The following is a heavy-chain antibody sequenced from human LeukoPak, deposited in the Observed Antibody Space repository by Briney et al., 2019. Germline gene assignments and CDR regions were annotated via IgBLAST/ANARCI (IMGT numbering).Heavy chain of an antibody. V-gene: IGHV3-11*04. J-gene: IGHJ3*02. Sequence: GGSLRLSCAASGFTFSDYYMSWIRQAPGKGLEWVSYISSSGSTIYYADSVKGRFTISRDNAKNSLYLQMNSLRAEDTAVYYCASPLVVGEAFDIWGQGTMVTVSS. D-gene: IGHD3-22*01. CDR2: ISSSGSTI. CDR1: GFTFSDYY. CDR3: ASPLVVGEAFDI.